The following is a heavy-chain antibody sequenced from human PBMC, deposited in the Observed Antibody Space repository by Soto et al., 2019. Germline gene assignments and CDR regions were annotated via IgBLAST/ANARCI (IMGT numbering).Heavy chain of an antibody. CDR3: ARSGYSYGYYYYYGMDV. CDR1: GFTFSDYY. V-gene: IGHV3-11*05. J-gene: IGHJ6*02. D-gene: IGHD5-18*01. Sequence: QVQLVESGGGLVKPGGSLRLSCAASGFTFSDYYMSWIRQAPGKGLEWVSYISSSSSYTNYADSVKGRFTISRDNAKNSLYLQMNSLRAEDTAVYYCARSGYSYGYYYYYGMDVWGQGTTVTVSS. CDR2: ISSSSSYT.